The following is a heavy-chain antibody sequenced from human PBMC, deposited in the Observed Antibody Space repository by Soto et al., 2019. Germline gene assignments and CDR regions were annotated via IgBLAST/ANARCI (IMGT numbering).Heavy chain of an antibody. CDR3: GRDWVWFGAHPIDN. CDR2: ITYDGSIE. CDR1: GFTLSNYG. J-gene: IGHJ4*02. V-gene: IGHV3-30*03. Sequence: QVQLVESGGGVVQPGRSLRLSCAASGFTLSNYGMHWVRQAPGKGLDWVAVITYDGSIEYYSESVKGRFTMSRDNSENTVYLQMNSLRTEDTAVYFCGRDWVWFGAHPIDNWGQGTLVTVSS. D-gene: IGHD3-10*01.